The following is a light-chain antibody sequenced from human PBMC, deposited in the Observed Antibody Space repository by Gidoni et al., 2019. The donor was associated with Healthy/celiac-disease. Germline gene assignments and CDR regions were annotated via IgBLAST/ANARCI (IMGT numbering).Light chain of an antibody. CDR3: QQRSNWPPLT. V-gene: IGKV3-11*01. Sequence: DIVLTQSPDTLSVTPGARATLSCRASQSVISYLAWYHQKPGQAPRLLIYDASNRATGIPARFSGSGSGTDFPLTISSLEPEDFAVYYCQQRSNWPPLTFGGGTKVEIK. J-gene: IGKJ4*01. CDR1: QSVISY. CDR2: DAS.